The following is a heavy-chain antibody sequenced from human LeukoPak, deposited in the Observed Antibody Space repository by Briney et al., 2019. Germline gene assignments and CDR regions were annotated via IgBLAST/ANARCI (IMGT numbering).Heavy chain of an antibody. V-gene: IGHV5-51*01. Sequence: GESLKISCKGSGYSFTTHWIGWVRQMPGKGLEWMGLIYPGDSDTRYSPSFQGQVTISADKSISTAYLQWSSLKASDTAMYYCARMNVDTAMYVWYWGQGTLVTVSS. CDR1: GYSFTTHW. J-gene: IGHJ4*02. CDR2: IYPGDSDT. CDR3: ARMNVDTAMYVWY. D-gene: IGHD5-18*01.